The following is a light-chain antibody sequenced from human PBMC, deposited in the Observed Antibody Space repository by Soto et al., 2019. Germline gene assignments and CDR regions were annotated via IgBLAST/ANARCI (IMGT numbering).Light chain of an antibody. J-gene: IGKJ1*01. V-gene: IGKV1-5*03. CDR3: QQYNSYSRT. Sequence: DIQLSQSXSTLSASVGDRVTITSRAGEGIMSWLACXQQEXGXAPXXXXYKASSLEGGGPSRFSGSGSVTEFTRTISSLQPDDFATYYGQQYNSYSRTFGQGTKVDIK. CDR2: KAS. CDR1: EGIMSW.